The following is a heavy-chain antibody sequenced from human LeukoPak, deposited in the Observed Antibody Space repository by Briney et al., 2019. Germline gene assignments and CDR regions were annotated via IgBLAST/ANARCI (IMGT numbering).Heavy chain of an antibody. CDR2: IYSGGST. CDR1: GFTFSSNY. D-gene: IGHD6-6*01. CDR3: ARDLSYSSSSLSYGMDV. Sequence: GGSLRLSCAASGFTFSSNYMSWVRQAPGKGLEWVSVIYSGGSTYYADSVKGRFTISRDNSKNTLYLQMNSLRAEDTAVYYCARDLSYSSSSLSYGMDVWGQGTTVTVSS. J-gene: IGHJ6*02. V-gene: IGHV3-66*01.